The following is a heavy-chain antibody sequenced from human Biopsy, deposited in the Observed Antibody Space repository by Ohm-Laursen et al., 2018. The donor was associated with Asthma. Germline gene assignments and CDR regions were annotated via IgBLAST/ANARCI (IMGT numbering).Heavy chain of an antibody. J-gene: IGHJ4*02. CDR1: GFTFSSYG. CDR3: ARWNYNIVTAYYSYFDF. D-gene: IGHD3-9*01. Sequence: RSLRLSCSASGFTFSSYGMHWVRQAPGKGLEWVAGMWYDGSSKYYADSVKGRFTSSRDNSKNTVYLQMNGLRAEDTAVHYCARWNYNIVTAYYSYFDFWGQGTLVTVSS. CDR2: MWYDGSSK. V-gene: IGHV3-33*01.